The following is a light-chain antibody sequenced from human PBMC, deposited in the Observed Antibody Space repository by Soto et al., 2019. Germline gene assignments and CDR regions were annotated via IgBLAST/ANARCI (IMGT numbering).Light chain of an antibody. J-gene: IGLJ1*01. V-gene: IGLV1-51*01. CDR1: SFNIGGNS. CDR2: DDN. Sequence: QSVLTQPPSVSAAPGQKVTISCSGSSFNIGGNSVSWYQQLPGTAPKLLIYDDNKRPSGIPDRFSGSKSGTSATLGITGFQTGDEADYYCGSWDSSLSAYVFGTGTKGTAL. CDR3: GSWDSSLSAYV.